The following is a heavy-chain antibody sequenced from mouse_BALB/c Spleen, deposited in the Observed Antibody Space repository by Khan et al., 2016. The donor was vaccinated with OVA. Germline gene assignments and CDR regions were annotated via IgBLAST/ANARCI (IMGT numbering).Heavy chain of an antibody. D-gene: IGHD4-1*01. V-gene: IGHV1S136*01. CDR2: INPDNDGI. CDR1: GYTFTNYV. J-gene: IGHJ3*01. CDR3: AREASNCDFSFAY. Sequence: VQLQQSGPDLVKPGASVKMSCKASGYTFTNYVMHWVKQKPGQGLEWIGYINPDNDGIRYNEKFKDKATLTSDKSSSTAYLELSSLTSEDSAIDCCAREASNCDFSFAYWGQGTLVTVSA.